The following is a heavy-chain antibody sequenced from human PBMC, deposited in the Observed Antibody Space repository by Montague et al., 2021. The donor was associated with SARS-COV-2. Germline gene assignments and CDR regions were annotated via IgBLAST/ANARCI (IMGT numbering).Heavy chain of an antibody. CDR3: AKVSLASGVNIMDA. CDR1: GFTFIGYS. CDR2: LVSSSSDI. Sequence: SLRLSCAASGFTFIGYSMSLVRQAPGKGLELLSSLVSSSSDIYYADSVNGRFTISRDNAKNSLYLQMNSLRAEDTAVYYCAKVSLASGVNIMDAWGKGPMVTVSS. V-gene: IGHV3-21*01. J-gene: IGHJ6*03. D-gene: IGHD3-10*01.